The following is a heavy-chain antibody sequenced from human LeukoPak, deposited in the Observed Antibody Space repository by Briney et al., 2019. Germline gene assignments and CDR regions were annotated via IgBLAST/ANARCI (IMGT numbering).Heavy chain of an antibody. D-gene: IGHD3-3*01. V-gene: IGHV4-61*02. Sequence: SETLSLTCTVSGDSINTGGYYWSWIRQPAGKGLEWIGRIYTSGSTNYNPSLKSRVTMSVDTSKNQFSLKLSSVTAADTAVYYCARDYDFWSGYHPDYYYMDVWGKGTTVTVSS. CDR3: ARDYDFWSGYHPDYYYMDV. CDR1: GDSINTGGYY. J-gene: IGHJ6*03. CDR2: IYTSGST.